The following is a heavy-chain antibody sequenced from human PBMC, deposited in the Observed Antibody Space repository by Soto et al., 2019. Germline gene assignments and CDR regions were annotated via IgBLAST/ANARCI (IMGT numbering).Heavy chain of an antibody. D-gene: IGHD6-13*01. CDR2: ISGRGDST. J-gene: IGHJ6*02. CDR3: AKDRDGAAAGRTKFYGMDV. V-gene: IGHV3-23*01. CDR1: GFTFSSYA. Sequence: EVQLLESGGGLVQPGGSLRLSCAASGFTFSSYAMSWVRQAPGKGLEWVSVISGRGDSTYYADSVRGRFTISRDNSKNTLYLQMNSLRAEDTAVYYCAKDRDGAAAGRTKFYGMDVWGQGTTVTVSS.